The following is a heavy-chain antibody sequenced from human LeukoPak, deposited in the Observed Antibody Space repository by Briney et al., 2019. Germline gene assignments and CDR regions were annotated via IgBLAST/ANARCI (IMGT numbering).Heavy chain of an antibody. CDR2: ISRSSSLI. D-gene: IGHD3-16*01. V-gene: IGHV3-21*05. CDR3: ARDGINWADR. J-gene: IGHJ5*02. Sequence: PGGFLRLSCASSGFTFDNFAMNWVRQTPGKGLEWVSYISRSSSLIIYADSVKGRFTVSRDNGKNSLYLDMNSLTVEDTGLYYCARDGINWADRWGQGTLVTVSS. CDR1: GFTFDNFA.